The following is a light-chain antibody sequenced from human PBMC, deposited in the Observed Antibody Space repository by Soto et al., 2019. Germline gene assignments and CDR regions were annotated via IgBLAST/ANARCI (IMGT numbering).Light chain of an antibody. Sequence: QSVLTQPTPASGTPGQRGTIYRSGSSSHIANNAVNCYQQFPGTAPKLLIYYNIQRPSGVPDRFSGSKSGTSASLAISGLQSEDEADYYCAAWGDNLNGWVFGGGTKVTVL. CDR2: YNI. V-gene: IGLV1-44*01. J-gene: IGLJ3*02. CDR1: SSHIANNA. CDR3: AAWGDNLNGWV.